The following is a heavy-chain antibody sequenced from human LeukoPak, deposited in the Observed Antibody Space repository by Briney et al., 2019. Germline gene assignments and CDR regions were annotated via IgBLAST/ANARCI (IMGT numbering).Heavy chain of an antibody. D-gene: IGHD3-22*01. CDR1: GFTFSSYS. V-gene: IGHV3-21*06. J-gene: IGHJ5*02. CDR2: ISSSSRYI. Sequence: TGGSLRLSCAASGFTFSSYSMNWVRQAPGKGLEWVSSISSSSRYIYYADSVKGRFTISRDKAKNSLYLQMNSLRAEDTAVYYCARSGPHYSESSGYLWGQGTQVTVSS. CDR3: ARSGPHYSESSGYL.